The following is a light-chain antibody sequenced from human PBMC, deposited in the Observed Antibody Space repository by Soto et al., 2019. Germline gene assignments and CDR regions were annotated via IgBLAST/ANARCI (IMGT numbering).Light chain of an antibody. J-gene: IGLJ1*01. Sequence: QSVLTQPPSVSGTTGQRVTISCSGGISNIGTNYVHWFQQLPGTAPKVLSNRDNQRPSGVPVRFSGSKSGTSASLAISGLRSEDEAEYYCAAWDDTVRSYVFGPGTKVSVL. CDR2: RDN. CDR3: AAWDDTVRSYV. V-gene: IGLV1-47*01. CDR1: ISNIGTNY.